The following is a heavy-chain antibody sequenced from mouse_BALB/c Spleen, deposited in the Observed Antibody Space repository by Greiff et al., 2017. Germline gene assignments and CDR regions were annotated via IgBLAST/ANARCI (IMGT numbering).Heavy chain of an antibody. V-gene: IGHV5-17*02. CDR1: GFTFSSFG. Sequence: EVKLVESGGGLVQPGGSRKLSCAASGFTFSSFGMHWVRQAPEKGLEWVAYISSGSSTIYYADTVKGRFTISRDNPKNTLFLQMTSLRSEDTAMYYCARWKSWYFDVWGAGTTVTVSS. CDR3: ARWKSWYFDV. CDR2: ISSGSSTI. J-gene: IGHJ1*01.